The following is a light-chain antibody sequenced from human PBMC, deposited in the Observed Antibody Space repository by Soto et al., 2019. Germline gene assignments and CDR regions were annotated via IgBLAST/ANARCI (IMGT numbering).Light chain of an antibody. CDR3: QQSFTTPRT. J-gene: IGKJ1*01. V-gene: IGKV1-39*01. Sequence: DIQMPQSPSSLSASVGDRVTITCLTSQSVNSYVNWYQQKPGKAPKLLIYTTSNLESGVPSSFSGSGSGTDFTLTIDSLQPEDFATYYCQQSFTTPRTFGQGTRVKI. CDR2: TTS. CDR1: QSVNSY.